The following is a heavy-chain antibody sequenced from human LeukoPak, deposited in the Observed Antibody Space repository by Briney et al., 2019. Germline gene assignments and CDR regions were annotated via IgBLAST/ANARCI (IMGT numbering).Heavy chain of an antibody. D-gene: IGHD3-3*01. Sequence: ETLSLTCAVYGGSFSGYYWSWIRQPPGKGLEWVSSISSSSSYIYYADSVKGRFTISRDNAKNSLYLQMNSLRAEDTAVYYCATGNYDFWSGEYSFYFDYWGQGTLVTVSS. CDR1: GGSFSGYY. V-gene: IGHV3-21*01. CDR3: ATGNYDFWSGEYSFYFDY. CDR2: ISSSSSYI. J-gene: IGHJ4*02.